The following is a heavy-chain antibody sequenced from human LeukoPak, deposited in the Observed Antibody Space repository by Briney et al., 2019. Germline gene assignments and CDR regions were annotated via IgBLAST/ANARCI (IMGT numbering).Heavy chain of an antibody. D-gene: IGHD3-16*02. J-gene: IGHJ4*02. Sequence: GGSLRLSCAASGFTFSSYAMSWVRQAPGKGLEWVSAISGSGGSTYYADSVKGRFTISRDNSKNTLYLQMNSLRAEDTAVYYCATDLISALGELSYLDYWGQGTLVTVSS. V-gene: IGHV3-23*01. CDR3: ATDLISALGELSYLDY. CDR2: ISGSGGST. CDR1: GFTFSSYA.